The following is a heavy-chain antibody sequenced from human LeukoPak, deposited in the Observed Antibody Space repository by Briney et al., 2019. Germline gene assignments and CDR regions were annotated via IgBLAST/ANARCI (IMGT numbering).Heavy chain of an antibody. V-gene: IGHV3-48*03. CDR2: ISSSGSTI. CDR3: ATTSGGSPSYFDY. J-gene: IGHJ4*02. D-gene: IGHD3-10*01. Sequence: GSLRLSCAASGFTFSSYEMNWVRQAPGKGLEWVSYISSSGSTIYYADAVKGRFTISRDNAKNSLYLQMNSLRAEDTAVYYCATTSGGSPSYFDYWGQGTLINDFS. CDR1: GFTFSSYE.